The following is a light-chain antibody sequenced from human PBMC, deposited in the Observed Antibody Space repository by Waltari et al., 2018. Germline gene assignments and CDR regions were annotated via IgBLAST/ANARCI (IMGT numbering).Light chain of an antibody. V-gene: IGLV2-14*01. CDR2: DVS. Sequence: QSALPPPASVSGSPGQSITISCTGTSSIVGCYNYYSWYQQHPGKARKLMIYDVSERPSGVSNHFSGSKSGNTASLTISGLQAEDEADYYCSSYTSSNTWVFGGGTKLTVL. J-gene: IGLJ3*02. CDR3: SSYTSSNTWV. CDR1: SSIVGCYNY.